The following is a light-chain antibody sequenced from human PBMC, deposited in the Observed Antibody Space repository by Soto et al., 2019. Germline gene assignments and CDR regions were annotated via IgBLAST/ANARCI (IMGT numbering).Light chain of an antibody. J-gene: IGLJ2*01. CDR1: SSNIGNNY. V-gene: IGLV1-51*01. CDR2: DND. Sequence: QAVVTQPPSVSAAPGQKVTISCSGSSSNIGNNYVSWYQQLTGTAPKLLIYDNDKRPSGIPDRFSGSKSGTSATLGITGLQTGDEAVYYCGTWDGSLNTQIFGGGTKLTVL. CDR3: GTWDGSLNTQI.